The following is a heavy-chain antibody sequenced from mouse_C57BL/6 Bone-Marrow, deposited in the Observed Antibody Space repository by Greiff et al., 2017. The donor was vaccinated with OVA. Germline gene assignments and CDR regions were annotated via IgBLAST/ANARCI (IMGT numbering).Heavy chain of an antibody. J-gene: IGHJ4*01. Sequence: QVHVKQSGPELVRPGASVKISCKAPGYTFTSHWMQWVRQRPGQGLEWIGEIFPGSGSTYYNEKFKGKATLTVDTSSSTAYMQLSSLTSEDSAVYFGATAQATSLMDYWGQGTSVTVSS. CDR2: IFPGSGST. CDR1: GYTFTSHW. V-gene: IGHV1-56*01. CDR3: ATAQATSLMDY. D-gene: IGHD3-2*02.